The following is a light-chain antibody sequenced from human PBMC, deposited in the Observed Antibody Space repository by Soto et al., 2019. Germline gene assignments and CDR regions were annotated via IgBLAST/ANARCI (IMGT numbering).Light chain of an antibody. CDR2: DVS. J-gene: IGLJ3*02. CDR3: SSYTTSNPLE. V-gene: IGLV2-14*03. CDR1: SSDVGGYNY. Sequence: QSALTQPASVSGSPGQSITISCTGTSSDVGGYNYVSWYQQHPGKAPKLMIYDVSHRPSGVSTRFSGSKSGNTASLTISGLQAEDEADYYCSSYTTSNPLEFGGGTKLTV.